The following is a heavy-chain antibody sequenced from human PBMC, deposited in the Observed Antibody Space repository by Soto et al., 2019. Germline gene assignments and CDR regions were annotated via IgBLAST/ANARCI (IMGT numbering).Heavy chain of an antibody. CDR3: ARDRGDILTGSLDY. CDR1: GGTFSSYA. D-gene: IGHD3-9*01. V-gene: IGHV1-69*13. Sequence: SVKVSCKASGGTFSSYAISWVRQAPGQGLEWMGGIIPIFGTANYAQKFQGRVTITADESTSTAYMELSSLRSEDTAVYYCARDRGDILTGSLDYWGQGTLVTVSS. J-gene: IGHJ4*02. CDR2: IIPIFGTA.